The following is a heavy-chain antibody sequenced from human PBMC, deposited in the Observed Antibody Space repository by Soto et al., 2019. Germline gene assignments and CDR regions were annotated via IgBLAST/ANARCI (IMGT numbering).Heavy chain of an antibody. CDR2: FDPEDGET. CDR1: GYTLAELS. V-gene: IGHV1-24*01. D-gene: IGHD2-15*01. Sequence: ASVKVSCKVSGYTLAELSRHWVRQAPGKGLEWMGGFDPEDGETIYAQKFQGRVTMTEDTSTDTAYMELSSLRSEDTAVYYCATDPLGYCSGGSCLVNWFDPWGQGTLVTVSS. CDR3: ATDPLGYCSGGSCLVNWFDP. J-gene: IGHJ5*02.